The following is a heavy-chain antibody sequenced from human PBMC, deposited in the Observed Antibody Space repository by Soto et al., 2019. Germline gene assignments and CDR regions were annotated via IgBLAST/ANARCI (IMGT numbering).Heavy chain of an antibody. Sequence: DVRLAASGGGLVQPGGSLRLSCTTSGFSFASFAMTWVRQAPGKGLEWVATISGSDGKTYYVDSVKGRFSISRDTSRNTLYLQMNSLRAYDTAIYYCAKWSYLDYWGQGTRVTVSS. CDR3: AKWSYLDY. D-gene: IGHD3-3*01. CDR2: ISGSDGKT. CDR1: GFSFASFA. V-gene: IGHV3-23*04. J-gene: IGHJ4*02.